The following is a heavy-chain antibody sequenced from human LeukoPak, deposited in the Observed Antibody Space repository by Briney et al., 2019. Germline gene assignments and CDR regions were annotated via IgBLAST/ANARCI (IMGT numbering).Heavy chain of an antibody. CDR1: GGSISSSSYY. D-gene: IGHD2-2*01. Sequence: SETLSLTCTVSGGSISSSSYYWGWIRQPPGKGLEWIGSIYYSGGTYYNPSLKSRVTISVDTSKNQFSLKLSSVTAADTAVYYCARRREYCSSTSCDYWGQGTLVTVPS. CDR3: ARRREYCSSTSCDY. V-gene: IGHV4-39*01. CDR2: IYYSGGT. J-gene: IGHJ4*02.